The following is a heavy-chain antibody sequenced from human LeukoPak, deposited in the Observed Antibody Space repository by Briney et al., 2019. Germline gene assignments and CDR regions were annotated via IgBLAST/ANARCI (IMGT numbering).Heavy chain of an antibody. CDR2: IYYSGST. V-gene: IGHV4-30-4*01. D-gene: IGHD3-10*01. CDR3: ARDRLWFGELSDLDY. Sequence: PSETLSLTCTVSGGSISSGDYYWSWIRQPPGKGLEWIGYIYYSGSTYYNPSLKSRVTISVDTSKNQFSLKLSSVTAADTAVYYCARDRLWFGELSDLDYWGQGTLVTGSS. CDR1: GGSISSGDYY. J-gene: IGHJ4*02.